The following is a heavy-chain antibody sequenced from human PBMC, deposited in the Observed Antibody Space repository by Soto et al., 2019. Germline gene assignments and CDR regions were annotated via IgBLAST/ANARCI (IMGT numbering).Heavy chain of an antibody. CDR1: GYTFTSYG. D-gene: IGHD2-15*01. CDR2: ISAYNGNT. CDR3: ARVYCSGGSCYRFDY. Sequence: QVQLVQSGAEVKKPGASVKVSCKASGYTFTSYGISWVRQAPGQGLEWMGWISAYNGNTNYAQKLQGRVTMTTDTSTGTAYMELRSLRLADTAVYYCARVYCSGGSCYRFDYWGQGTLVTVSS. V-gene: IGHV1-18*01. J-gene: IGHJ4*02.